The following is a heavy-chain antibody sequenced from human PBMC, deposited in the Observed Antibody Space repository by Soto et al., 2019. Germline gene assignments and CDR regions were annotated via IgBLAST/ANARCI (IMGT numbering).Heavy chain of an antibody. J-gene: IGHJ4*02. CDR2: IKQDGSEK. D-gene: IGHD3-22*01. V-gene: IGHV3-7*01. CDR1: GFTFSSYW. Sequence: GSLRLSCAASGFTFSSYWMSWVRQAPGKGLEWVANIKQDGSEKYYVDSVKGRFTISRDNAKNSLYLQMNSLRAEDTAVYYCARVWGYYYYDSSGYQGDYFDYWGQGTLVTVSS. CDR3: ARVWGYYYYDSSGYQGDYFDY.